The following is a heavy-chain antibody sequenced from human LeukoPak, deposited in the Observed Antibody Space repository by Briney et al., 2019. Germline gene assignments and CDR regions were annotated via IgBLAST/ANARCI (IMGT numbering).Heavy chain of an antibody. Sequence: GGSLRLYCAASGFTFSSYEMNWVRQAPGKGLEWVSYISSSGSTIYYADSVKGRFTISRDNAKNSLYLQMNSLRAEDTAVYYCGSMAAAGTFDYWGQGTLVTVSS. D-gene: IGHD6-13*01. CDR3: GSMAAAGTFDY. J-gene: IGHJ4*02. V-gene: IGHV3-48*03. CDR1: GFTFSSYE. CDR2: ISSSGSTI.